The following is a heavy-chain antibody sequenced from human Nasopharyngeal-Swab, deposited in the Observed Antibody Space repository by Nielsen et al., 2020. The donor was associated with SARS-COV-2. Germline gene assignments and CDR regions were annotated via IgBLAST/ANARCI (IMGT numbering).Heavy chain of an antibody. V-gene: IGHV3-74*01. J-gene: IGHJ4*02. CDR2: INSDGSST. CDR3: ASLMVQGGG. D-gene: IGHD3-10*01. Sequence: GESLKISCAASGFTVSSNYMSWVRQAPGKGLVWVSRINSDGSSTSYADSVKGRFTISRDNAKNTLYLQMNSLRAEDTAVYYCASLMVQGGGWGQGTLVTVSS. CDR1: GFTVSSNY.